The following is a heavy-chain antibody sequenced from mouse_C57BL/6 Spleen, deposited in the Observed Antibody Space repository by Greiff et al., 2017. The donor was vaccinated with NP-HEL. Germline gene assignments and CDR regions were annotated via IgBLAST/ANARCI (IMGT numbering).Heavy chain of an antibody. CDR1: GYTFTSYW. V-gene: IGHV1-64*01. Sequence: VQLQQPGAELVKPGASVKLSCKASGYTFTSYWMHWVKQRPGQGLEWIGMIHPNSGSTNYNEKFKSKATLTVDKSSSTAYMQLSSLTSEDSAVYYCARSGSSGYLDYGGQGTTLTVSS. J-gene: IGHJ2*01. D-gene: IGHD3-2*02. CDR2: IHPNSGST. CDR3: ARSGSSGYLDY.